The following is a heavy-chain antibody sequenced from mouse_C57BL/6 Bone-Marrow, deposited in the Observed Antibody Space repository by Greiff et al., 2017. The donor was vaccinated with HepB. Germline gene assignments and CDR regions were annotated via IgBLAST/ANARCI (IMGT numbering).Heavy chain of an antibody. V-gene: IGHV1-64*01. Sequence: QVQLQQPGAELVKPGASVKLSCKASGYTFTSYWMHWVKQRPGQGLEWIGMIHPNSGSTNYNEKFKSKATLTVDKSSSTAYMQLSSLISEDSAVYYCASQTSYFDYWGQGTTLTVSS. J-gene: IGHJ2*01. CDR3: ASQTSYFDY. CDR1: GYTFTSYW. CDR2: IHPNSGST.